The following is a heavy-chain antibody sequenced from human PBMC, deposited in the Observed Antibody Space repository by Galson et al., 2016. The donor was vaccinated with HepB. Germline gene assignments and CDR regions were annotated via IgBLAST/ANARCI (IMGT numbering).Heavy chain of an antibody. Sequence: SLRLSCAASGFSFSTYGMHWVRQAPGKGLEWVAVISPDGSIIHSADSVKGRFTISRDNSKTTLFLQMNSLRIDDTAVYYCAKVFRQYSYGYSGWYFDLWGGGTLVTVSS. J-gene: IGHJ2*01. D-gene: IGHD5-18*01. V-gene: IGHV3-30*18. CDR1: GFSFSTYG. CDR2: ISPDGSII. CDR3: AKVFRQYSYGYSGWYFDL.